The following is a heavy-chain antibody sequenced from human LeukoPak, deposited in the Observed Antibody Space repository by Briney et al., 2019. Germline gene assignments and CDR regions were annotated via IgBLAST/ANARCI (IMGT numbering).Heavy chain of an antibody. D-gene: IGHD5-18*01. J-gene: IGHJ4*02. CDR3: ARVQKSSTAMAKWGHFDY. CDR2: INHSGST. Sequence: PSETLSLTCAVYGGSFCGYYWSWIRQPPGKGLEWIGEINHSGSTNYNPSLRSRVTISVDTSKNQFSLKLSSVTAADTAVYYCARVQKSSTAMAKWGHFDYWGQGTLVTVSS. CDR1: GGSFCGYY. V-gene: IGHV4-34*01.